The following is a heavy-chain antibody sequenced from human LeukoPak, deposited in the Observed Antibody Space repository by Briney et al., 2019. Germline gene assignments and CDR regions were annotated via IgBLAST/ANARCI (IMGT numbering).Heavy chain of an antibody. CDR1: GYTFTGYY. D-gene: IGHD3-10*01. CDR3: ARNLWFGESSDAFNI. V-gene: IGHV1-2*02. J-gene: IGHJ3*02. Sequence: ASVKVSWKASGYTFTGYYIHGVRQAPGQGLEWMGWINANSGGTNYAQKCQVRVTTTRDTSIRTAYMEMRRLKSDDTAVYYCARNLWFGESSDAFNIWGQGKMVTVSS. CDR2: INANSGGT.